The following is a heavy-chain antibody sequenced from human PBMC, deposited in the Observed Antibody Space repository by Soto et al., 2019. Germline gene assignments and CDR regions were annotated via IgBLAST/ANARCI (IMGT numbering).Heavy chain of an antibody. CDR2: IYYSGST. CDR1: GGSISSYY. D-gene: IGHD2-2*01. CDR3: SRMAEYCSSTSCYVYWFDP. J-gene: IGHJ5*02. V-gene: IGHV4-59*01. Sequence: PSETLSLTCTVSGGSISSYYWSWIRQPPGKGLEWIGYIYYSGSTNYNPSLKSRVTISVDTSKNQFSLKLSSVTDADTAVYYCSRMAEYCSSTSCYVYWFDPWGQGTLVTVSS.